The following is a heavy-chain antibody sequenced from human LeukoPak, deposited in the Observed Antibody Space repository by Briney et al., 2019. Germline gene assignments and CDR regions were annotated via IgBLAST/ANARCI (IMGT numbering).Heavy chain of an antibody. CDR1: GGTFSSYA. V-gene: IGHV1-69*05. Sequence: GASVKVSCKASGGTFSSYAISWVRQAPGQGLEWMGGIIPIFGTANYAQKFKGRVTITTDESTSTAYMELSSLRSEDTAVYYCARDLRRRYCSSTSCPNDAFDIWWQGTMVTVSS. D-gene: IGHD2-2*01. J-gene: IGHJ3*02. CDR2: IIPIFGTA. CDR3: ARDLRRRYCSSTSCPNDAFDI.